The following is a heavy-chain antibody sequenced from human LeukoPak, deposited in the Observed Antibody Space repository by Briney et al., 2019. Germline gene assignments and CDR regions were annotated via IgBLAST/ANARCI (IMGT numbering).Heavy chain of an antibody. J-gene: IGHJ3*02. Sequence: ASVKVSCKASGYTFTGYYMHWVRQAPGQGLEWMGWINPNSGGTNYAQKFQGRVTMTRDTSISTAYMELSRLRSDDTAVYYCARRRDPSPMIVVVIIDDAFDIWGQGTMVTVSS. CDR3: ARRRDPSPMIVVVIIDDAFDI. CDR2: INPNSGGT. D-gene: IGHD3-22*01. CDR1: GYTFTGYY. V-gene: IGHV1-2*02.